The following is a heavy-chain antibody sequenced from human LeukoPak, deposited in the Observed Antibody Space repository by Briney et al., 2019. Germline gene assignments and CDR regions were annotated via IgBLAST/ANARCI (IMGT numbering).Heavy chain of an antibody. Sequence: PSETLSLTCTVSGGSISSYYWSWIRQPPGKGLEWIGYIYYSGSTNYNPSLKSRVTISVDTSKNQFSLKLSSVTAADTAVYYCASGGDGEAFDYWGQGTRVTVSS. CDR1: GGSISSYY. J-gene: IGHJ4*02. CDR2: IYYSGST. V-gene: IGHV4-59*01. CDR3: ASGGDGEAFDY. D-gene: IGHD5-24*01.